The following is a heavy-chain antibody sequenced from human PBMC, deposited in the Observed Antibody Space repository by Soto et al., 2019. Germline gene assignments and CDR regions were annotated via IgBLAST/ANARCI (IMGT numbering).Heavy chain of an antibody. V-gene: IGHV5-51*01. CDR2: IYPGDSET. J-gene: IGHJ6*02. CDR3: ARRDLSTRYYFGLDV. Sequence: RGESLKISCKGFGYSFYNYWIGWVRQMPGKGLEWMGMIYPGDSETMYSPSFEGQVTISADKSINTAYLQWNSLKASDTAMYYCARRDLSTRYYFGLDVWGQGTTVTVSS. CDR1: GYSFYNYW. D-gene: IGHD3-16*02.